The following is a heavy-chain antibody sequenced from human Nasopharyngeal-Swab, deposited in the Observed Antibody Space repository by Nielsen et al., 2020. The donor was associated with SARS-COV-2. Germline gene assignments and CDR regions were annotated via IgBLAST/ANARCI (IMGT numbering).Heavy chain of an antibody. D-gene: IGHD5-18*01. CDR2: ISSSGSTI. CDR3: ARPRGYSYGYPPDY. V-gene: IGHV3-11*04. J-gene: IGHJ4*02. CDR1: GFTFSDYY. Sequence: GESLKISCAASGFTFSDYYMSWIRQAPGKGLEWVSYISSSGSTIYYADSVKGRFTTPRDNAKNSLYLQMNSLRAEDTAVYYCARPRGYSYGYPPDYWGQGTLVTVSS.